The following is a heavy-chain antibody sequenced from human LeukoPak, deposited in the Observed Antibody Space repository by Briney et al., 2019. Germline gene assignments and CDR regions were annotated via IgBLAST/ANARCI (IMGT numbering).Heavy chain of an antibody. V-gene: IGHV4-30-4*01. Sequence: SQTLSLTCTVSGGSISSGDYYWSWIRQPPGKGLEWIGYIYYTGSTDYNPSLKSRVIISVDTSKNQFSLKLSSVTAADTAVYYCARGAKGYDSSGYYFDDYWGQGTLVTVSS. D-gene: IGHD3-22*01. CDR1: GGSISSGDYY. CDR2: IYYTGST. CDR3: ARGAKGYDSSGYYFDDY. J-gene: IGHJ4*02.